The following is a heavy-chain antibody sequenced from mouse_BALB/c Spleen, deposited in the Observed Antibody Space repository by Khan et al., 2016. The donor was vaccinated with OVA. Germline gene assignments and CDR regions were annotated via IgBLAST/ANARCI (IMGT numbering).Heavy chain of an antibody. CDR3: ASELGRYYAMDY. D-gene: IGHD4-1*01. CDR2: ISYSDTT. J-gene: IGHJ4*01. Sequence: VQLQQSGPGLVKPSQSLSLTCTVTGYSITSDYAWNWIRQFPGNKLEWMGYISYSDTTTYNPSLKSRISITRDPSKNQFFLHLNSVTTGDTATYYCASELGRYYAMDYWGQGTSVTVSS. CDR1: GYSITSDYA. V-gene: IGHV3-2*02.